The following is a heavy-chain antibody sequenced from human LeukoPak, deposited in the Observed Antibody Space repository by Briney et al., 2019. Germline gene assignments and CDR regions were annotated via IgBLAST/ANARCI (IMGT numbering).Heavy chain of an antibody. CDR2: IYSGGST. J-gene: IGHJ3*01. D-gene: IGHD4-17*01. V-gene: IGHV3-53*01. Sequence: GGSPRLSCAASGFTVSSNYMSWVRQAPGKGLEWVSVIYSGGSTYYADSVKGRFTISRDNSKNTLYLQMNSLRAEDTAVYYCAKVDYGDYGNYWGQGTMVTVSS. CDR3: AKVDYGDYGNY. CDR1: GFTVSSNY.